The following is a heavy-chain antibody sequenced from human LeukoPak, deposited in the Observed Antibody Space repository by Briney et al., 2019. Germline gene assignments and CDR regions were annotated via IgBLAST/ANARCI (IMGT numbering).Heavy chain of an antibody. D-gene: IGHD3-3*01. J-gene: IGHJ5*02. CDR1: GYSISSGYY. CDR3: ARAEQGITNFGVVQGWFDP. CDR2: IYHSGST. V-gene: IGHV4-38-2*02. Sequence: SETLSLTCTVSGYSISSGYYWGWIRQPPGKGLEWIGSIYHSGSTYYNPSLKSRVTISVDTSKNQFSLKLSSVTAADTAVYYCARAEQGITNFGVVQGWFDPWGQGTLVTVSS.